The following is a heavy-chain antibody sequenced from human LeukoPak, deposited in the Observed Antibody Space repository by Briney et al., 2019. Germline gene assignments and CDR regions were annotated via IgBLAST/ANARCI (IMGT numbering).Heavy chain of an antibody. V-gene: IGHV1-2*02. J-gene: IGHJ4*02. D-gene: IGHD5-18*01. CDR1: GFTFTGYY. Sequence: GASVKVSCKASGFTFTGYYMHWVRQAPGQGLERMGWINPNSGGTNYAQKFQGRVTMTRDTSISTAYMELSRLRSDDTAVYYCARDHGDTATDAGLDYWGQGTLVTVSS. CDR2: INPNSGGT. CDR3: ARDHGDTATDAGLDY.